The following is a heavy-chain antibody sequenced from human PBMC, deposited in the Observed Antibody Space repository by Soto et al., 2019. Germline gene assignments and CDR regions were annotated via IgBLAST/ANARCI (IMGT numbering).Heavy chain of an antibody. Sequence: GGSLRLSCAASGFTVSGNYMSWVRQAPGKGLEWVSVIYSGGSTYYADSVKGRFTISRDNSKNTLYLQMNSLRAEDTAVYYCARDEIAVAGTFFHYWGQGTLVTVSS. V-gene: IGHV3-66*01. J-gene: IGHJ4*02. CDR1: GFTVSGNY. D-gene: IGHD6-19*01. CDR2: IYSGGST. CDR3: ARDEIAVAGTFFHY.